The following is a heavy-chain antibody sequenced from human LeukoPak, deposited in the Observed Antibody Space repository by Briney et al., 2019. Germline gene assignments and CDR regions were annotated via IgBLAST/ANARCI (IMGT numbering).Heavy chain of an antibody. CDR2: IWYDGSNK. Sequence: PGGSLRLSCAASGFTISSYGMHWVRQAPGKGLEWVAVIWYDGSNKYYADSVKGRFTISRDNSKNTLYLQMNSLRAEDTAVYYCARDRDGSGTGYYYYYGMDVWGQGTTVTVSS. D-gene: IGHD3-10*01. V-gene: IGHV3-33*01. CDR1: GFTISSYG. CDR3: ARDRDGSGTGYYYYYGMDV. J-gene: IGHJ6*02.